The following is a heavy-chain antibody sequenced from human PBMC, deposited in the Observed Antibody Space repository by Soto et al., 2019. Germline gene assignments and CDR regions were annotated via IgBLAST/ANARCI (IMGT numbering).Heavy chain of an antibody. CDR1: GFTFSSYG. V-gene: IGHV3-33*01. D-gene: IGHD2-15*01. J-gene: IGHJ6*03. CDR3: ARGRFGYCSGGSCYSIYYYYMDV. CDR2: IWYDGSNK. Sequence: QVQLVESGGGVVQPGRSLRLSCAASGFTFSSYGMHWVRQAPGKGLEWVAVIWYDGSNKYYADSVKGRFTISRDNSKNTLYLQMNSLRAEDTAVYYCARGRFGYCSGGSCYSIYYYYMDVWGKGTTVTVSS.